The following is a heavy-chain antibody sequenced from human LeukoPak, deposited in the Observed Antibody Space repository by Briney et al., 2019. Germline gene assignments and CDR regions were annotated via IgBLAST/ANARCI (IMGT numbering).Heavy chain of an antibody. CDR1: GGTFSSYA. V-gene: IGHV1-69*13. Sequence: SVKVSCKASGGTFSSYAISWVRQAPGQGLEWMGGIIPIFGTANYAQKFQGRVTITADESTSTAYMELSSLRSEDTAVYYCARDRGGYSYGPGGRSLTNYYYYGMDVWGQGTTVTVSS. CDR3: ARDRGGYSYGPGGRSLTNYYYYGMDV. D-gene: IGHD5-18*01. J-gene: IGHJ6*02. CDR2: IIPIFGTA.